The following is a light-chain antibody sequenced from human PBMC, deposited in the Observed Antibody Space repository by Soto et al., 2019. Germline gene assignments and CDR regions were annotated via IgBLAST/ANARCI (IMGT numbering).Light chain of an antibody. CDR2: GTA. Sequence: PGERATLSCRASQTVTKSYLAWYQQKPGQAPRLLIYGTATRATGVPARFSGSGGGREFTITISNMQYEDFAVYYCQQYNDWPPITFGGGTKVDI. CDR1: QTVTKSY. CDR3: QQYNDWPPIT. V-gene: IGKV3-15*01. J-gene: IGKJ4*01.